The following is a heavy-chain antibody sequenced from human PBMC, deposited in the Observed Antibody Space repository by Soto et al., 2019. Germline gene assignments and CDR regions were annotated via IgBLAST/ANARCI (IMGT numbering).Heavy chain of an antibody. CDR1: GFAFSNYE. CDR3: ARESFSASPNFFDY. D-gene: IGHD3-3*02. CDR2: ISLSGSTI. V-gene: IGHV3-48*03. Sequence: GGSLRLSCAASGFAFSNYEMNWVRLAPGKGLEWVSYISLSGSTIYYADSVKGRFTISRDDAKNSLYLQMDSLRADDTAVYYCARESFSASPNFFDYWGQGTLVTVSS. J-gene: IGHJ4*02.